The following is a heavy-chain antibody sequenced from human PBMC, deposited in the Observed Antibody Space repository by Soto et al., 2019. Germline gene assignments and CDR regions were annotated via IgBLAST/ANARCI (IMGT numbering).Heavy chain of an antibody. Sequence: QVTLKESGPVLVKPTETLTLACTVSGFSLSNARMGVSWIRQPPGKALEWLAHIFSNDEKSYSTSLKSRLTISKDTSKSQVVLTMTNMDPVVTATYYCARIGEVYGYSYGSGAFDIWGQGTMVTVSS. D-gene: IGHD5-18*01. CDR3: ARIGEVYGYSYGSGAFDI. CDR2: IFSNDEK. J-gene: IGHJ3*02. V-gene: IGHV2-26*01. CDR1: GFSLSNARMG.